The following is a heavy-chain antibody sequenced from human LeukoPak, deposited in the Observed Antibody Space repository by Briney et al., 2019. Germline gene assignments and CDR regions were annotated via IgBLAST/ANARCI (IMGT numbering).Heavy chain of an antibody. CDR2: ISYDGSNK. Sequence: GGSLRLSCAASGFTFSSYAMHWVRQALGKGLEWVAVISYDGSNKYYADSVKGRFTISRDNSKNTLYLQMNSLRAEDTAVYYCARDPPNYYDFWSGYADYWGQGTLVTVSS. V-gene: IGHV3-30-3*01. D-gene: IGHD3-3*01. CDR3: ARDPPNYYDFWSGYADY. J-gene: IGHJ4*02. CDR1: GFTFSSYA.